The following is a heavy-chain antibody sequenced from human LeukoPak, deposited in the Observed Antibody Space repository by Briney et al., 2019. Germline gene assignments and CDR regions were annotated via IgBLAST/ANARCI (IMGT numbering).Heavy chain of an antibody. J-gene: IGHJ4*02. Sequence: AASVKVSCKASGYTFSSYGITWVRQAPGQGLEWMGWISAYDGYTHYAQNFQGRVTMTTDTSTTTAYLDFRGLRSDDTALYYCTRDGDYWGQGTLVTVSS. CDR2: ISAYDGYT. CDR1: GYTFSSYG. V-gene: IGHV1-18*01. CDR3: TRDGDY.